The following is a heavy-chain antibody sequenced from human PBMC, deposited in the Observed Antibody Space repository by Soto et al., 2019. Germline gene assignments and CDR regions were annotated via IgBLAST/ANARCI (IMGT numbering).Heavy chain of an antibody. D-gene: IGHD3-22*01. CDR3: ARSDYDSSGPDY. CDR2: IWYDGSNK. V-gene: IGHV3-33*01. CDR1: GFTFSSYG. J-gene: IGHJ4*02. Sequence: QVQLVESGGGVVQPGRSLRLSCAASGFTFSSYGMHWVRQAPGKGLEWVAVIWYDGSNKYYADSVKGRFTISRDNSKNTLYLQMYSLRAEDTAVYYCARSDYDSSGPDYWGQGTLVTVSS.